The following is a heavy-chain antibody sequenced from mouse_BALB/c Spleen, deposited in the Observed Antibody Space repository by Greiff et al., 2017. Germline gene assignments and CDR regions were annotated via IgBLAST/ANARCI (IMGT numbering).Heavy chain of an antibody. V-gene: IGHV5-6*01. D-gene: IGHD1-1*01. CDR3: ARLYYGSSYDWYFDV. CDR2: ISSGGSYT. CDR1: GFTFSSYG. Sequence: EVMLVESGGDLVKPGGSLKLSCAASGFTFSSYGMSWVRQTPDKRLEWVATISSGGSYTYYPDSVKGRFTISRDNAKNTLYLQMSSLKSEDTSMYYCARLYYGSSYDWYFDVWGAGTTVTVSS. J-gene: IGHJ1*01.